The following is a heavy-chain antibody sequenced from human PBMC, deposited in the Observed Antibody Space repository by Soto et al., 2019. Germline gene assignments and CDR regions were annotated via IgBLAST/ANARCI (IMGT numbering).Heavy chain of an antibody. Sequence: SETLSLTCTVSGGSISSGGYYWSWIRQHPGKGLEWIGYIYYSGSTYYNPSLKSRVTISVDTSKNQFSLKLSSVTAADTAVYYCARGGDSVVVPAVRNGGFDPWGQGTLVTVAS. CDR1: GGSISSGGYY. J-gene: IGHJ5*02. CDR3: ARGGDSVVVPAVRNGGFDP. D-gene: IGHD2-2*01. CDR2: IYYSGST. V-gene: IGHV4-31*03.